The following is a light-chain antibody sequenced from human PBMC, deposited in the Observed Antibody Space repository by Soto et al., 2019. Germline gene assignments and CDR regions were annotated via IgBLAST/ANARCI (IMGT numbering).Light chain of an antibody. Sequence: DSQMTQSPASLSASVGDRVTITCQASQDISNYLNWYQQKPGKAPKLLIYDASNWETGVPSRFSGSGSGTDFTFTISSLQPEDIATYYCQQYDNLPLTFGGGTKVDIK. CDR2: DAS. CDR3: QQYDNLPLT. CDR1: QDISNY. V-gene: IGKV1-33*01. J-gene: IGKJ4*01.